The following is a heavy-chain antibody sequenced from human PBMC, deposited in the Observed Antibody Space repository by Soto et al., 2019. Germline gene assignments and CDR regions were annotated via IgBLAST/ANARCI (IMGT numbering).Heavy chain of an antibody. CDR1: GFTFSSYA. CDR3: AKGSREVRGVLDY. J-gene: IGHJ4*02. CDR2: ISGSCGST. D-gene: IGHD3-10*01. Sequence: GGSLRLSCAASGFTFSSYAMSWVRQAPGKGLEWVSAISGSCGSTYYAVSVKGRFTISRDNSKNTLYLQMNSLRAEDTAVYYCAKGSREVRGVLDYWGQGTLVTVSS. V-gene: IGHV3-23*01.